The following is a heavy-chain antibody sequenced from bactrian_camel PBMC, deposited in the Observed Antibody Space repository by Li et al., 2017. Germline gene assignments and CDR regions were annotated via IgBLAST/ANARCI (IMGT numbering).Heavy chain of an antibody. CDR2: KNRDGGGST. J-gene: IGHJ4*01. V-gene: IGHV3S40*01. D-gene: IGHD2*01. Sequence: VQLVESGGGLVEPGGSLRLSCAASGFTFSDYYMNWVRQAPGKEREGVAYKNRDGGGSTYYADSVKGRFTISQDNAKNTMYLQMNSLKPEDTAMYYCAADIVGIIAGQGTQVTVS. CDR1: GFTFSDYY.